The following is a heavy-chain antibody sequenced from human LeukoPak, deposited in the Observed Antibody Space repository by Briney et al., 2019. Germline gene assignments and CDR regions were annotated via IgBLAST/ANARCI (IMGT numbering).Heavy chain of an antibody. V-gene: IGHV1-18*01. J-gene: IGHJ6*03. CDR3: ARDQVSGRFLEWLLYNYYYMDV. D-gene: IGHD3-3*01. CDR2: ISAYNGNT. CDR1: GYTFTSYG. Sequence: ASVKVSCKASGYTFTSYGISWVRRAPGQGLEWMGWISAYNGNTNYAQKLQGRVTMTTDTSTSTAYMELRSLRSDDTAVYYCARDQVSGRFLEWLLYNYYYMDVWGKGTTVTVSS.